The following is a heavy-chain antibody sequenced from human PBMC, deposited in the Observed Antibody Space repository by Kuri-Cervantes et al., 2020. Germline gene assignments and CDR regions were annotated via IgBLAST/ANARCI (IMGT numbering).Heavy chain of an antibody. Sequence: LSLTCAASGFTFSSYWMHWVRPAPRKGLVWVSRINSDGSSTSYADSVKGRFTISRDNAKNSLYLQMNSLRAEDTAVYYCARSITMVRGYGMDVWGQGTTVTVSS. CDR1: GFTFSSYW. J-gene: IGHJ6*02. D-gene: IGHD3-10*01. V-gene: IGHV3-74*01. CDR2: INSDGSST. CDR3: ARSITMVRGYGMDV.